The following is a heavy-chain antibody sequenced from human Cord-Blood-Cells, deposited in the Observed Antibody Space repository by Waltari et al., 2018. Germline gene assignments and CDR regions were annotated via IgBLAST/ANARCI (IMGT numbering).Heavy chain of an antibody. CDR1: GGSISSSNW. J-gene: IGHJ4*02. CDR2: IYHSGSH. CDR3: ARNGGDFDY. D-gene: IGHD4-17*01. Sequence: QVQLQESGPGLVKPSGTLSLTCAVSGGSISSSNWWSWVRQPPGRGLGGIGEIYHSGSHIYNPSLKSRVTISVGKSKNQFSLKLSAGTAADTAVYYCARNGGDFDYWGQGTLVTVSS. V-gene: IGHV4-4*02.